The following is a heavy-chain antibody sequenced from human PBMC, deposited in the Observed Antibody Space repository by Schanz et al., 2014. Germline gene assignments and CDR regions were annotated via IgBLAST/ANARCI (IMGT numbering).Heavy chain of an antibody. Sequence: QVQLVQSGAEVKKPGASVKVSCKASGYNITSNDVTWVRQATGQGLEWMGWMNPNSGNTGYAQKFQGRVTMTRNTSISTAYMEMTSLRGEDTAVYYCARENLNWEAFDIWGQGTVVTVSS. J-gene: IGHJ3*02. CDR1: GYNITSND. V-gene: IGHV1-8*01. CDR2: MNPNSGNT. D-gene: IGHD7-27*01. CDR3: ARENLNWEAFDI.